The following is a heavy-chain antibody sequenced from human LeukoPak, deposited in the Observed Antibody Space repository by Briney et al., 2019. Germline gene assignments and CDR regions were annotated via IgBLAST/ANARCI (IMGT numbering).Heavy chain of an antibody. CDR1: GGSISNFY. Sequence: PSETLSLTCSVSGGSISNFYWSWIRQPPGKGLEWIGYIHYSGSTDYNPSLKSRVTISVDTSKNQFSLKLSSMTAADTAVYYCARTDTEADAFDIWGQGTMVTVSS. CDR2: IHYSGST. V-gene: IGHV4-59*01. CDR3: ARTDTEADAFDI. D-gene: IGHD4-17*01. J-gene: IGHJ3*02.